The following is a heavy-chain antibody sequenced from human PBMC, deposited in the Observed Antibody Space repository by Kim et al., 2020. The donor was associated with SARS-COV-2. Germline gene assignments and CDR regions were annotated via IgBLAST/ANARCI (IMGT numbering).Heavy chain of an antibody. D-gene: IGHD2-15*01. CDR3: AREVAATRAFDI. J-gene: IGHJ3*02. V-gene: IGHV4-31*03. CDR2: IYYSGST. Sequence: SETLSLTCTVSGGSISSGGYYWSWIRQHPGKGLEWIGYIYYSGSTYYNPSLKSRVTISVDTSKNQFSLKLSSVTAADTAVYYCAREVAATRAFDIWGQGTMVTVSS. CDR1: GGSISSGGYY.